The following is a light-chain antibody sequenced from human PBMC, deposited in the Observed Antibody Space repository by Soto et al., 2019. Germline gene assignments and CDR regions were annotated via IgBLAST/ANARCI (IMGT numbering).Light chain of an antibody. Sequence: QSVLTQPASVSGSPGQPITISCTGTTSDVGAYNYVSWYQHHPGRAPKLMIFEVSNRPSGVSNRFSASKSGHTASLTISGLQAEDEADYYCSSYTNRDTLVFGGGTQLTVL. CDR2: EVS. CDR1: TSDVGAYNY. CDR3: SSYTNRDTLV. V-gene: IGLV2-14*01. J-gene: IGLJ3*02.